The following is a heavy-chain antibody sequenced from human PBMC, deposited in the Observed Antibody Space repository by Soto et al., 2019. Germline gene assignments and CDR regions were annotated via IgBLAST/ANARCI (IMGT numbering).Heavy chain of an antibody. Sequence: GGSLRLSCAASGFTFSDYYMSWIRQAPGKGLEWVSYISSSGSTIYYADSVKVRFTISRDNAKNSLYLQMNSLRAEDTAVYYCARDRGDIVVVPAEFDYWGQGTLVTVSS. D-gene: IGHD2-2*01. CDR3: ARDRGDIVVVPAEFDY. CDR2: ISSSGSTI. J-gene: IGHJ4*02. V-gene: IGHV3-11*01. CDR1: GFTFSDYY.